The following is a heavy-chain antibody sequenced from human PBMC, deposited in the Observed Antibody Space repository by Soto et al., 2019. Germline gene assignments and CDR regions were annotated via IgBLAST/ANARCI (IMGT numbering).Heavy chain of an antibody. Sequence: QVQLVQSGAEVKKPGASVKVSCKASGYTFSNYGIGWLRQAPGQGLEWLAWISAYNGDTKSAQKLQGRVTVTTDVSTSIAYMELRSLRSDDTAVYYCARDRETTTTRRAFDIWGQGTMVTVSS. CDR2: ISAYNGDT. CDR1: GYTFSNYG. CDR3: ARDRETTTTRRAFDI. V-gene: IGHV1-18*01. J-gene: IGHJ3*02. D-gene: IGHD1-26*01.